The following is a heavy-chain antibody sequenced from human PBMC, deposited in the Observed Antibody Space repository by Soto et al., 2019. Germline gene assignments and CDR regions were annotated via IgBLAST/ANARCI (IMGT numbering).Heavy chain of an antibody. CDR3: VRLVGNSWLDS. Sequence: PSETLSLTCTVSGGSISSYYWSWIRQPPGKGLEWIGYVYYSGSTNYNPSLKSPVTISVDTSKNQFSLKLSSVTAADTAVYYCVRLVGNSWLDSWGPGTLVTVSS. CDR1: GGSISSYY. CDR2: VYYSGST. J-gene: IGHJ5*01. V-gene: IGHV4-59*08. D-gene: IGHD2-2*01.